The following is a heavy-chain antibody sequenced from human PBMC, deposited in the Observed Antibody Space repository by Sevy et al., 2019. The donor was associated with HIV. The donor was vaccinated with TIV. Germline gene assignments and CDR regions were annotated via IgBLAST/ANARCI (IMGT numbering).Heavy chain of an antibody. CDR2: IKKIESEI. CDR3: ARGPNYGDRTDYFEY. Sequence: GGSLRLSCAVSGFPFSNYWMSWVRQAPGKGLEWVANIKKIESEIYNVDSVKGRFTISRDNAKNSVSLQMNSLGTEDTAVYYCARGPNYGDRTDYFEYWGQGILVTVSS. J-gene: IGHJ4*02. CDR1: GFPFSNYW. D-gene: IGHD4-17*01. V-gene: IGHV3-7*01.